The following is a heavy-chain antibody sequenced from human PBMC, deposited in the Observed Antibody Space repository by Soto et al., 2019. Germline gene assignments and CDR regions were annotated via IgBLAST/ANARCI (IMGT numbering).Heavy chain of an antibody. V-gene: IGHV3-73*02. J-gene: IGHJ5*02. Sequence: EVQLVESGGGLVQPGGSLKLSCAASGFTFSGSAMHWVRQASGKGLEWVGRIRSKANSYATAYAASVKGRFTISRDDSKNTAYLQMNSLKTEDTAVYYCTRLLFDFWSGHFVSWGQGTLVTVSS. D-gene: IGHD3-3*01. CDR2: IRSKANSYAT. CDR1: GFTFSGSA. CDR3: TRLLFDFWSGHFVS.